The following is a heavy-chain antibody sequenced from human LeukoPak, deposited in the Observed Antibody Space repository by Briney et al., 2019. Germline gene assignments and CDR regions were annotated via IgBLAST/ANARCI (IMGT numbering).Heavy chain of an antibody. D-gene: IGHD6-19*01. CDR3: AREGKLTGYFGGLGFNY. CDR2: IDYSGST. Sequence: SETLSLTCTVSGGSISSYYGSWLRQPPGEGLEGSGNIDYSGSTIYNPALKSRVTMSVDTSKNQFSLNLTSVTAADTAVYYCAREGKLTGYFGGLGFNYWGQGILVTVSS. J-gene: IGHJ4*02. V-gene: IGHV4-59*01. CDR1: GGSISSYY.